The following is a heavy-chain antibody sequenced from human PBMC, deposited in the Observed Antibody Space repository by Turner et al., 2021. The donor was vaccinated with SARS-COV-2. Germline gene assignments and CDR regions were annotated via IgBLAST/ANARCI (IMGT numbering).Heavy chain of an antibody. CDR2: FDPEDAKT. J-gene: IGHJ4*02. Sequence: QVQLVQSGAEVKKRGASVKVSCKVSGYTLTELSMHWVRQAPGKGLEWMGGFDPEDAKTIYAQKFQGRVTMTEDTSTDTAYMELSSLRSEDTAVYYCATGYAYCGGGCSIDFWGQGTLVTVSS. CDR3: ATGYAYCGGGCSIDF. CDR1: GYTLTELS. D-gene: IGHD2-21*02. V-gene: IGHV1-24*01.